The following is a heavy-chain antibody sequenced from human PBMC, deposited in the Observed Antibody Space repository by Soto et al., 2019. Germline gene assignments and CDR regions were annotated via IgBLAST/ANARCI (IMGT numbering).Heavy chain of an antibody. D-gene: IGHD4-4*01. V-gene: IGHV2-5*02. CDR3: AHFSVTTTLDY. Sequence: QITLKESGPTLVKPTQTLTLTCTFSGFSLSTSGVGVGWLRPPPGTALEWLALIYWDDERPYNPSLKNRLTITKDTSKNQVVLTVTNMDPVDTATYYCAHFSVTTTLDYWGQGTLVTVSS. CDR1: GFSLSTSGVG. CDR2: IYWDDER. J-gene: IGHJ4*02.